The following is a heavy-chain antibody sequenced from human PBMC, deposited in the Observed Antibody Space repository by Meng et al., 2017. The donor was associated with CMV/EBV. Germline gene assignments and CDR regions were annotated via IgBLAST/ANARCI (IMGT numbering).Heavy chain of an antibody. J-gene: IGHJ4*02. CDR2: ISSSGSTI. V-gene: IGHV3-11*01. Sequence: LSLTGAASGFTFSDYYMSWIRQAPGKGLEWVSYISSSGSTIYYADSVKGRFTISRDNAKNSLYLQMNSLRAEDTAVYYCARDRYINWGVRGAAASSWGQGTLVTVSS. CDR3: ARDRYINWGVRGAAASS. CDR1: GFTFSDYY. D-gene: IGHD6-13*01.